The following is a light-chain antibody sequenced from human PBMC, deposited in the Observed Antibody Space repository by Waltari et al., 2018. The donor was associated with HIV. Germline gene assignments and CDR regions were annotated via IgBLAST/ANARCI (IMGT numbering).Light chain of an antibody. Sequence: QSALTQPASVSGSPGQSITISCPGTSSDVGGSNYVSWYQQHPGKAPKLMIYEVSNWPSGVSTRFSGSKSGNTASLTISGLQAEDEADYYCSSYTSSSTLVFGGGTKLTVL. J-gene: IGLJ2*01. CDR3: SSYTSSSTLV. V-gene: IGLV2-14*01. CDR1: SSDVGGSNY. CDR2: EVS.